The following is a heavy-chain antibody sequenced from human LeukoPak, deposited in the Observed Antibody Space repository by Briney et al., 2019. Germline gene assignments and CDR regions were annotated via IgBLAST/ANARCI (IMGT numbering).Heavy chain of an antibody. CDR3: ARALGGSYYGDAFDI. J-gene: IGHJ3*02. D-gene: IGHD1-26*01. Sequence: GASVKVSCKASGYTFTSYDINWVRQATGQGLEWMGWMNPNSGNTGYAQKFQGRVTITRNTSISTAYMELSSLRSEDTAVYYCARALGGSYYGDAFDIWGQGTMVTVSS. CDR1: GYTFTSYD. V-gene: IGHV1-8*03. CDR2: MNPNSGNT.